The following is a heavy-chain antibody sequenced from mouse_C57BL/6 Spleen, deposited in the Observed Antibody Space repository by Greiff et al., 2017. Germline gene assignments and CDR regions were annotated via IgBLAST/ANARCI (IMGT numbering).Heavy chain of an antibody. CDR1: GYAFSSSW. D-gene: IGHD3-3*01. V-gene: IGHV1-82*01. CDR2: IYPGDGDT. Sequence: QVQLQQSGPELVKPGASVKISCKASGYAFSSSWMNWVKQRPGKGLEWIGRIYPGDGDTNYNGKFKGKATLTADKSSSTAYIQLSSLTSEDSAVYFCAREGTWGYWGQGTTLTVSS. J-gene: IGHJ2*01. CDR3: AREGTWGY.